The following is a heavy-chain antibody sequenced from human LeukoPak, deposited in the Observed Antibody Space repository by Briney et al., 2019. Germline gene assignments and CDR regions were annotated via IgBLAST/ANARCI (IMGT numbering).Heavy chain of an antibody. J-gene: IGHJ5*02. CDR1: GVTFSTIY. CDR2: IFDGGTT. Sequence: TGGSLRLSWATSGVTFSTIYMSWVRQAPGKGREWGSVIFDGGTTYYADSVKGRFTISRDNSKNTLYLQMNSLRAEDTAVYYCARDPGLYCSSTSCPPGRFDPWGQGTLVTVSS. D-gene: IGHD2-2*01. CDR3: ARDPGLYCSSTSCPPGRFDP. V-gene: IGHV3-66*01.